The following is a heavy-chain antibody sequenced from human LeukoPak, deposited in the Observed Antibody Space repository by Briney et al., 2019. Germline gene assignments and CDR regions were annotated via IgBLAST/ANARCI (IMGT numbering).Heavy chain of an antibody. CDR1: GGSISSYY. Sequence: SETLSLTCTVSGGSISSYYWSWIRQPPGKGLEWIGGIYHSGSTYYNPSLKSRVTISVDTSKNQFSLKLSSVTAADTAVYYCARALPAFDYWGQGTLVTVSS. J-gene: IGHJ4*02. CDR3: ARALPAFDY. CDR2: IYHSGST. D-gene: IGHD2-2*01. V-gene: IGHV4-59*08.